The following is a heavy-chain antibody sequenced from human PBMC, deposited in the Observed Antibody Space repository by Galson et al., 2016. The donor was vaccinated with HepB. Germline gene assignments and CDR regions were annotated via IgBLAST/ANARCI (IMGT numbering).Heavy chain of an antibody. Sequence: SLRLSCAASGFTFSSYGMHWVRQAPGKGLEWAGVISYDGSNKYYADYVKGRFTISRADSQNTLFLQMNSLSADDTAIYYCAKGKWSWNTHFDYWGHGTLVTVSS. V-gene: IGHV3-30*18. CDR1: GFTFSSYG. D-gene: IGHD1/OR15-1a*01. J-gene: IGHJ4*01. CDR3: AKGKWSWNTHFDY. CDR2: ISYDGSNK.